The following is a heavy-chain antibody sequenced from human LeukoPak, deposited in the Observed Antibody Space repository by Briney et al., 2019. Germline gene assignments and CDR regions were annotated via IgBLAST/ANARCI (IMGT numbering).Heavy chain of an antibody. CDR1: GFTFSSYA. CDR3: AKVASTLYSSGWYEGAFDI. CDR2: ISGSGGST. Sequence: GGSLRLSCAASGFTFSSYAMSWVRQAPGKGLEWVSAISGSGGSTYYADSVKGRFTISRDNSKNTLYLQMNSLRAEDTAVYYCAKVASTLYSSGWYEGAFDIWGQGTMVTDSS. J-gene: IGHJ3*02. D-gene: IGHD6-19*01. V-gene: IGHV3-23*01.